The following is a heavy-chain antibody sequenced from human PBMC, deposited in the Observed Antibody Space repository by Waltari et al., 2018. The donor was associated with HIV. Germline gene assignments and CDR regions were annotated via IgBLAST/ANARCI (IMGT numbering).Heavy chain of an antibody. J-gene: IGHJ4*02. CDR2: INHRGSN. V-gene: IGHV4-34*02. Sequence: QVQLQQWGAGLLKPSDTLSLTCAVYNASFSDYYWTWIRQIPGKRLEWIGEINHRGSNNYNPSRKSRVTMSSDMSKRQFSMRLKSVVAADTALYFCAGGRDSREQRLVAGFDFWGRGTLVTVSS. CDR3: AGGRDSREQRLVAGFDF. CDR1: NASFSDYY. D-gene: IGHD2-8*02.